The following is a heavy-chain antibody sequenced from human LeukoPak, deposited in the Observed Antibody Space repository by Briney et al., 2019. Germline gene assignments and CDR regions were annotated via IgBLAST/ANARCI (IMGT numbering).Heavy chain of an antibody. CDR1: GFTFSSYA. CDR2: ISGSGGST. J-gene: IGHJ4*02. D-gene: IGHD6-19*01. V-gene: IGHV3-23*01. CDR3: AKDLRRQLVAGTFDY. Sequence: PGGSLRLSCAASGFTFSSYAMSWVRQAPGKGLEWVSAISGSGGSTYYADSVKGRFTISRDNSKNTLYLQMNSLRVEDTAAYYCAKDLRRQLVAGTFDYWGQGTLVTVSS.